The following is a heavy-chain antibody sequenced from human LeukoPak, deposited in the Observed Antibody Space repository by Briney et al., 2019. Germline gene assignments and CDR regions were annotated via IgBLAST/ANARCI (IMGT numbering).Heavy chain of an antibody. V-gene: IGHV3-48*01. CDR3: AKDPRPYDFWSGDGDY. J-gene: IGHJ4*02. D-gene: IGHD3-3*01. CDR2: ISSSSSTI. CDR1: GFTFSSYS. Sequence: GGSLRLSCAASGFTFSSYSMNWVRQAPGKGLEWVSYISSSSSTIYYADSVKGRFTISRDNAKNTLYLQMNSLRAEDTAVYYCAKDPRPYDFWSGDGDYWGQGTLVTVSS.